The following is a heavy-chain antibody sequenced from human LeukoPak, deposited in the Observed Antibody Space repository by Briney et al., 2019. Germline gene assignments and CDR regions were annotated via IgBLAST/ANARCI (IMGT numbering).Heavy chain of an antibody. V-gene: IGHV4-38-2*02. CDR1: GYSISSGYY. CDR3: ARAYSSSWYWNWFDP. Sequence: SVTLSLTCTVSGYSISSGYYWGWIRQAPGKGLEWIGSIYNSGSTYYNPSLKSRVTISVDMSKNQFSLKMSSVTAADTAVYYCARAYSSSWYWNWFDPWGQGTLVTVSS. D-gene: IGHD6-13*01. CDR2: IYNSGST. J-gene: IGHJ5*02.